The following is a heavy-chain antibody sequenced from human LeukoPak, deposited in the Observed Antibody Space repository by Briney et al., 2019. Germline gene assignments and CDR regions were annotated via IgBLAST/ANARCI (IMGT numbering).Heavy chain of an antibody. J-gene: IGHJ4*02. V-gene: IGHV3-23*01. D-gene: IGHD3-10*01. CDR1: GFTFSSYA. CDR2: ISGSGGST. CDR3: AKVNTMVRGVRNPLDY. Sequence: GGSLRLSCAASGFTFSSYAMSWVRQAPGKGLEWVSAISGSGGSTYYADSVKGRFTISRDNSKNTLYLQMNSLRAEDTAVYYCAKVNTMVRGVRNPLDYWGQGTLVTVSS.